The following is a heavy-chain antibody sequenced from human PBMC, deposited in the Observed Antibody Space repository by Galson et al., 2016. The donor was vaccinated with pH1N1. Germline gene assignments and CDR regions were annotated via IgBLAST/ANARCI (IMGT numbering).Heavy chain of an antibody. V-gene: IGHV4-61*09. CDR1: GDSMTSGFYY. J-gene: IGHJ6*02. CDR2: IYTSGST. D-gene: IGHD3-10*01. CDR3: ARGTIDSAGSGNYYSNYYYGMDV. Sequence: TLSLTCTVSGDSMTSGFYYWTWIRQPAVKGLEYIGYIYTSGSTNYNPSLKSRLIISVDTSKNQVSLKLSSVTAADTAIYYCARGTIDSAGSGNYYSNYYYGMDVWGQGTTVTVSS.